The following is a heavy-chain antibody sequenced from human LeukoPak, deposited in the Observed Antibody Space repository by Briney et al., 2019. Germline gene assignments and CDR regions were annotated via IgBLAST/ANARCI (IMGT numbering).Heavy chain of an antibody. CDR3: TKGHYYGSGSYWV. J-gene: IGHJ4*02. V-gene: IGHV3-23*01. CDR1: GFTFSSFA. Sequence: GGSLRLSCAASGFTFSSFAMSWVRQAPGKGLEWVSAINFSGGTTYYADSVKGRFTISRDNFKNTLYLQMNGLRADGTAVYYCTKGHYYGSGSYWVWGQGTLVTVSS. CDR2: INFSGGTT. D-gene: IGHD3-10*01.